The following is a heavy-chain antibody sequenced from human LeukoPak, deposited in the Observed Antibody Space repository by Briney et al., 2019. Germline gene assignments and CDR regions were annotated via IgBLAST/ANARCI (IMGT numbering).Heavy chain of an antibody. J-gene: IGHJ4*02. D-gene: IGHD2-21*01. CDR3: AKGYSFVDY. Sequence: PGGSLRLSCAASGFTFNSYSMHWVRQAPGKGLEWVTAISDDETYKFYADSVKGRFTISRDNSKNTLFLQMNSLRSEDTALYYCAKGYSFVDYWGQGTLVTVSS. CDR2: ISDDETYK. V-gene: IGHV3-30*14. CDR1: GFTFNSYS.